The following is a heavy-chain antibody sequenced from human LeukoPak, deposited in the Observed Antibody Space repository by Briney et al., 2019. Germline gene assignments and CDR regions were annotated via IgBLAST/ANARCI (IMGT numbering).Heavy chain of an antibody. Sequence: GESLKISCKGSGYSFNTYWIGWVRQMPGKGLEWMGIIYPGDSDTRYSPSFQGQVTISADKSISTAYLQWSSLKASDTAMYYCARARRCSGGNCYAEYWGQGTLVTVSS. CDR1: GYSFNTYW. D-gene: IGHD2-15*01. CDR2: IYPGDSDT. V-gene: IGHV5-51*01. J-gene: IGHJ4*02. CDR3: ARARRCSGGNCYAEY.